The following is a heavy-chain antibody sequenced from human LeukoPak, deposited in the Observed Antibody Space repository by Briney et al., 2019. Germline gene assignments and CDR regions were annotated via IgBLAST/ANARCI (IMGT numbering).Heavy chain of an antibody. Sequence: AGGSLRLSCATSGFSFGSYAMSWVRQAPGKGLEWVSSISGSGMLTYYADSVKGRFTTSRDNSKNTLYLQMSSLRAEDTATFYCAKFYYDSSGRGNDAFDVWGQGTMVTVSS. J-gene: IGHJ3*01. CDR2: ISGSGMLT. CDR1: GFSFGSYA. D-gene: IGHD3-22*01. CDR3: AKFYYDSSGRGNDAFDV. V-gene: IGHV3-23*01.